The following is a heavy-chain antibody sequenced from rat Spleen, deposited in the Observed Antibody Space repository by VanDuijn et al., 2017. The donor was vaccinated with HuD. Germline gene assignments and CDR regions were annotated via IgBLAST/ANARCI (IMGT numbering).Heavy chain of an antibody. V-gene: IGHV5-25*01. CDR2: ISTGGGNT. Sequence: EVQLVESGGGLVQPGRSMKLSCAASGFTFSNYYMAWVRQAPTKGLEWVASISTGGGNTYYRNSVKGRFTISRDNAKSTLYLQMDSLRSEDTATYYCARHPRPFPHTMAHPYFDYWGQGVMVTVSS. CDR3: ARHPRPFPHTMAHPYFDY. J-gene: IGHJ2*01. D-gene: IGHD1-9*01. CDR1: GFTFSNYY.